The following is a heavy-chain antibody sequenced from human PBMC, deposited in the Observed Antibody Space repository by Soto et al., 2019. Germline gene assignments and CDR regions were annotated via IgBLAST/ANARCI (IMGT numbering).Heavy chain of an antibody. CDR3: ARHTYYYDSSGYSVY. D-gene: IGHD3-22*01. V-gene: IGHV1-18*01. CDR1: GYTFTSYG. J-gene: IGHJ4*02. CDR2: ISAYNGNT. Sequence: ASVKVSCKASGYTFTSYGISWVRQAPGQGLEWMGWISAYNGNTNYAQKLQGRVTMTTDTSTSTAYMELRSLRSDNTAVYYCARHTYYYDSSGYSVYWGQGTLVTVSS.